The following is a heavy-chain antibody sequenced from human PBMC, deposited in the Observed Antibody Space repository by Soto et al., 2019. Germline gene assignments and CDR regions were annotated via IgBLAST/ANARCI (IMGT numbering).Heavy chain of an antibody. V-gene: IGHV3-30*18. CDR1: GFTFCSYG. J-gene: IGHJ4*02. Sequence: GGSLRLSCAASGFTFCSYGMHWVRQAPGKGMEWVAVISYDGSNKYYADSVKGRFTISRDNSKNTLYLQMSSLRAEDTAAYYCAKEVPTGYSSGWYDYWGQGTLVTVSS. CDR2: ISYDGSNK. D-gene: IGHD6-19*01. CDR3: AKEVPTGYSSGWYDY.